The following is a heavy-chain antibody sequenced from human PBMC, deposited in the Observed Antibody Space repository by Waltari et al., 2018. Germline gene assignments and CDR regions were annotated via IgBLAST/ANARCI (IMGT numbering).Heavy chain of an antibody. CDR1: AYTFPYYH. V-gene: IGHV1-2*04. D-gene: IGHD2-8*02. Sequence: QVHLVQSGAEVRKPGGSVKGPCKPSAYTFPYYHTHWVRQATGQGHEWMGWINPKSGGTYYAQTFQGWVTMTRDTSTSTVYMELSSLKSDDTAVDYGARRSCTGECYAPYVYWGQGSLVTVSS. CDR2: INPKSGGT. J-gene: IGHJ4*02. CDR3: ARRSCTGECYAPYVY.